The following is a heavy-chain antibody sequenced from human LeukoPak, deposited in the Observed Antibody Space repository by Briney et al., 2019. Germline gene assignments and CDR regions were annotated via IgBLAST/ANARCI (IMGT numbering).Heavy chain of an antibody. CDR3: ARGTYYYDSSGYSFDY. Sequence: PSETLSLTCAVYGGSFSGYYWSWLRQPPGKGLEWVGEINHSGSTNYNPSLKRRVTISVDTSKNQFSLKLSSVTAADTAVYYCARGTYYYDSSGYSFDYWGQGTLVTVSS. V-gene: IGHV4-34*01. CDR1: GGSFSGYY. D-gene: IGHD3-22*01. CDR2: INHSGST. J-gene: IGHJ4*02.